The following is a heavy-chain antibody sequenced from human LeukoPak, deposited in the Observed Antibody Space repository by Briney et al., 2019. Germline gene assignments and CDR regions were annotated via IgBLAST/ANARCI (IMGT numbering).Heavy chain of an antibody. CDR2: INPNSGGT. D-gene: IGHD3-10*01. Sequence: ASVKVSCKASGYTLTGYYMHWVRQAPGQGLEWMGWINPNSGGTNYAQKFQGRVTMTRDTSISTASMELRRLRSDDTALYYCARGGGCDYGSGSYYRGNWFDPWGQGTLVTVSS. CDR1: GYTLTGYY. CDR3: ARGGGCDYGSGSYYRGNWFDP. J-gene: IGHJ5*02. V-gene: IGHV1-2*02.